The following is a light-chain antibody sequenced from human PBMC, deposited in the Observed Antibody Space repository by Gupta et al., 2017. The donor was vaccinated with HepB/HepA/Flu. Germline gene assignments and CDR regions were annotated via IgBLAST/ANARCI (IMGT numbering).Light chain of an antibody. CDR1: SSDVGSYNL. Sequence: QSALTQPASVSGSPGQSITISCPATSSDVGSYNLVSWYQQHPGKAPKLMIYEVSKRPSGVSNRFSGSKSGNTASLTISGLQAEDEADYYCCSYAGSSTFVVFGGGTKLTVL. CDR3: CSYAGSSTFVV. V-gene: IGLV2-23*02. J-gene: IGLJ2*01. CDR2: EVS.